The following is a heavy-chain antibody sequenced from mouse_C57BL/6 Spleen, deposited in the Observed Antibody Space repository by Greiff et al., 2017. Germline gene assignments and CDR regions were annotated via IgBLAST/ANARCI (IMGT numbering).Heavy chain of an antibody. V-gene: IGHV1-42*01. J-gene: IGHJ2*01. D-gene: IGHD4-1*01. Sequence: EVQRVESGPELVKPGASVKISCKASGYSFTGYYMNWVKQSPEKSLEWIGEINPSTGGTTYNQKFKAKATLTVDKSSSTAYMQLKSLTSEDSAVYYCARRGWDGVFDYWGQGTTLTVSS. CDR1: GYSFTGYY. CDR3: ARRGWDGVFDY. CDR2: INPSTGGT.